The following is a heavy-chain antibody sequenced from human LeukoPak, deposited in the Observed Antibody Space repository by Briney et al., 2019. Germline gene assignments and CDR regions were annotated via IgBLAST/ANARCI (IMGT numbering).Heavy chain of an antibody. CDR1: GYSISSGYY. D-gene: IGHD3-22*01. J-gene: IGHJ6*03. CDR3: TVVVVSYYYYYMDV. CDR2: IYHIGST. Sequence: KPSETLSLTCAVSGYSISSGYYWGWIRQPPGKGLEWIGSIYHIGSTYYNPSLKSRVTISVDTSKNQFSLKLSSVTAADTAVYYCTVVVVSYYYYYMDVWGKGTTVTVSS. V-gene: IGHV4-38-2*01.